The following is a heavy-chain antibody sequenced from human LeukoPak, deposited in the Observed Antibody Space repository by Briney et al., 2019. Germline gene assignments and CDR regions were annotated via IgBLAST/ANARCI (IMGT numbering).Heavy chain of an antibody. CDR3: ASYSSSWYGFDY. J-gene: IGHJ4*02. CDR1: GGTFSSYA. V-gene: IGHV1-69*05. D-gene: IGHD6-13*01. Sequence: SVKVSCKASGGTFSSYAISWVRQAPGQGLEWMGGIIPIFGTANYAQKFQGRVTITTDESTSTAYMELSSLRSEDTAVYNCASYSSSWYGFDYWGQGTLVTVSS. CDR2: IIPIFGTA.